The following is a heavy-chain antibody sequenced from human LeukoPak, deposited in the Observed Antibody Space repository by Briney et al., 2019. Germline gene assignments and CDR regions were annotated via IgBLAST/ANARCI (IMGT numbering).Heavy chain of an antibody. CDR3: GRESSSWYGSGDAFDI. CDR2: ISSSSSYI. CDR1: GFTFSSYS. Sequence: KSGGSLRLSCAASGFTFSSYSMNWVRQASRKGREWVSSISSSSSYIYYADSVKGRFTISRDNAKNSLYLQMNSLRAEDTAVYYCGRESSSWYGSGDAFDIWGQGTMVTVSS. D-gene: IGHD6-13*01. V-gene: IGHV3-21*01. J-gene: IGHJ3*02.